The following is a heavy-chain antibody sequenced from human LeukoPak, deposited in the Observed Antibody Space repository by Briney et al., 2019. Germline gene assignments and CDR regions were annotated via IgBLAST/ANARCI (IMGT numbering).Heavy chain of an antibody. J-gene: IGHJ4*02. CDR3: ARVPYGSGSYYFDY. D-gene: IGHD3-10*01. V-gene: IGHV4-4*07. CDR1: GGSISSYY. CDR2: IYTSGST. Sequence: PSETLSLTCTVSGGSISSYYWSWIRQPAGKGLEWIGRIYTSGSTNYNPSLKSRVTMSVDTSKNQFSLKLSSVTAADTAVYYCARVPYGSGSYYFDYWGQGTLVTVSS.